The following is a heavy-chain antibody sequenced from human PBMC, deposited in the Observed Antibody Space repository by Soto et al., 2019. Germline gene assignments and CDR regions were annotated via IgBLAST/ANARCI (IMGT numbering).Heavy chain of an antibody. J-gene: IGHJ6*02. D-gene: IGHD1-26*01. CDR2: IYYSGST. CDR3: ASGGGMGATYYYYGMDV. V-gene: IGHV4-39*07. CDR1: GASISSPHDY. Sequence: PSETLSLTCTVSGASISSPHDYWGWIRQSPGRGLEWIGSIYYSGSTNYNPSLKSRVTISVDTSKNQFSLKLSSVTAADTAVYYCASGGGMGATYYYYGMDVWGQGTTVTVS.